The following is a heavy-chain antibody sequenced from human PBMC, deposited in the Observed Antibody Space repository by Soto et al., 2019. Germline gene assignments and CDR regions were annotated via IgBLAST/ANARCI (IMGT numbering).Heavy chain of an antibody. CDR2: IYYSGIT. Sequence: QVHLQESGPGLVKPSETLSLTSTLSNLSISDSYWSWIRQPTGKGLEWIGYIYYSGITNFNPSLKSRCIISVDKSEGRWSRRLISVTASGTAVYYGTRCRVPLERLDSWGQGTMVTVSS. V-gene: IGHV4-59*01. CDR3: TRCRVPLERLDS. D-gene: IGHD1-1*01. J-gene: IGHJ4*02. CDR1: NLSISDSY.